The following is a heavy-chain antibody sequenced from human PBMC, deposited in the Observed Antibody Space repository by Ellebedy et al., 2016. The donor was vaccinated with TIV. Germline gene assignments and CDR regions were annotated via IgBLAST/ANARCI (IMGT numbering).Heavy chain of an antibody. CDR3: ARDPRVVIPAAMDY. D-gene: IGHD2-2*01. J-gene: IGHJ4*02. V-gene: IGHV3-7*01. Sequence: GESLKISCAASGFSFRYYWMSWVRQPPGKGLEWVANIKEDGSEKYYVDSVKGRFTISRDDSRRTLSLQMDSLRAEDTAVYYCARDPRVVIPAAMDYWGQGTRVTVAS. CDR2: IKEDGSEK. CDR1: GFSFRYYW.